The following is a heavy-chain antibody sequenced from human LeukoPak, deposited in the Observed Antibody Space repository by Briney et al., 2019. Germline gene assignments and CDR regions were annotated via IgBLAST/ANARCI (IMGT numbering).Heavy chain of an antibody. CDR2: ISGNSNTL. V-gene: IGHV3-48*01. J-gene: IGHJ6*02. CDR1: GFTFRSYS. D-gene: IGHD6-19*01. Sequence: QPGGSLRLSCAASGFTFRSYSMNWVRQAPGQGLEWVSYISGNSNTLYYIDSVKGRFTISRDNSKNTLYLQMNSLRAEDTAVYYCARARAQWLVQGYYGMDVWGQGTTVTVSS. CDR3: ARARAQWLVQGYYGMDV.